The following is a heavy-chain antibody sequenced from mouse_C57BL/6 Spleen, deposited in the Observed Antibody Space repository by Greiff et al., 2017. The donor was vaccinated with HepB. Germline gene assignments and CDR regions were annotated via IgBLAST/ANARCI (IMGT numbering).Heavy chain of an antibody. CDR2: IDPENGDT. CDR1: GFNIKDDY. Sequence: EVQLQQSGAELVRPGASVKLSCTASGFNIKDDYMHWVKQRPEQGLEWIGWIDPENGDTEYASKFQGKATITANTSANTTYLQLSSLTSEYTAVYYCTTWSHYYGRRDYWGQGTTLTVSS. D-gene: IGHD1-1*01. V-gene: IGHV14-4*01. J-gene: IGHJ2*01. CDR3: TTWSHYYGRRDY.